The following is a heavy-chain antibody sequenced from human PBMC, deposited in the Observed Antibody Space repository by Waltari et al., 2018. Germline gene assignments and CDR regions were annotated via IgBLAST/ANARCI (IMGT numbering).Heavy chain of an antibody. CDR1: GYTLTELS. D-gene: IGHD2-15*01. CDR2: FEPADGET. Sequence: QVQLVQSGAEVKKPGASVKVSCKVSGYTLTELSMHWVRQAPGKGLGWLGGFEPADGETSYAQKFQGRVTMTEDTSTDTAYMELSRLRSEDTAVYYCATSSKVVAATFQRTSYGMDVWGQGTTVTVSS. V-gene: IGHV1-24*01. CDR3: ATSSKVVAATFQRTSYGMDV. J-gene: IGHJ6*02.